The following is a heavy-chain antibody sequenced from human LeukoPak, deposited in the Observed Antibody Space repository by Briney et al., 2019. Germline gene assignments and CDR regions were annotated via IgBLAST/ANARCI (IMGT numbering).Heavy chain of an antibody. V-gene: IGHV3-23*01. CDR2: ISGSGGST. CDR3: SKEPYGSGPCDY. D-gene: IGHD3-10*01. Sequence: GGSLRLSCAASGFTFSSYAMRWVRQAPGKGLEWVSAISGSGGSTYYADSVKGRFTISRDNSRNTLYLQMNSLRAEDTAVYDWSKEPYGSGPCDYGGQGTLVTVSS. J-gene: IGHJ4*02. CDR1: GFTFSSYA.